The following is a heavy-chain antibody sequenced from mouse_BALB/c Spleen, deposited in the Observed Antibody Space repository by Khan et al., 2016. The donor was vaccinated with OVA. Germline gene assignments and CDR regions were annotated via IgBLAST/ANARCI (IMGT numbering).Heavy chain of an antibody. Sequence: EVQLQESGPGLVKPSQSLSLTCTVTGYSITSGYGWNWIRQFPGNKLEWMGYISYSGSTNYNPSLKSRTSITRETSKNQFFLQLNYVTTETTATYYCARTARIKYWGQGTTLTVSS. CDR3: ARTARIKY. D-gene: IGHD1-2*01. V-gene: IGHV3-2*02. CDR1: GYSITSGYG. CDR2: ISYSGST. J-gene: IGHJ2*01.